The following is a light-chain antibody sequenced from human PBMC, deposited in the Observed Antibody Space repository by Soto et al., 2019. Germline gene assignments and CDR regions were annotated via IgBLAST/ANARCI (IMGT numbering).Light chain of an antibody. CDR1: TSNIGAAYA. CDR2: GTT. J-gene: IGLJ3*02. V-gene: IGLV1-40*01. Sequence: QSVLTQPPSVSGAPGQRITISCTGNTSNIGAAYAVHWYKQLPGTVPKLLIYGTTNRPSGVPDRFSGSRSGSSASLAITGLQAEDEADYFCQSYDSRLNGSVLFGGGTMLTVL. CDR3: QSYDSRLNGSVL.